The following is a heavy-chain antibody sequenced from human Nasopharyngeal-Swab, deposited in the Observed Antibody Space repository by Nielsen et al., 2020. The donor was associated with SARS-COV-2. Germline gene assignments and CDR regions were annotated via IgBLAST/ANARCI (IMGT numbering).Heavy chain of an antibody. J-gene: IGHJ3*02. CDR2: FDPEDGER. Sequence: ASVKVSCKVSGYTLTESSMHWVRQAPGKGLEWMGGFDPEDGERFSAQRFQGRVTMTEDTSTDTAYMELSSLRSEDTAVYYCATQKLWSSGFDTWGPWTMVTVSS. D-gene: IGHD3-10*01. CDR3: ATQKLWSSGFDT. V-gene: IGHV1-24*01. CDR1: GYTLTESS.